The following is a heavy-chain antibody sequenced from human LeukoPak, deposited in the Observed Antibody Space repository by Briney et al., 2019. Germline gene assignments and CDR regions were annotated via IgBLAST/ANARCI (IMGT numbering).Heavy chain of an antibody. J-gene: IGHJ5*02. V-gene: IGHV4-34*01. D-gene: IGHD2-2*02. CDR2: INHSGST. Sequence: TSETLSLTCAVYGGSFSGYYWSWIRQPPGKGLEWIGEINHSGSTNYNPSLKSRVTISVDTSKNQFSLKLSSVTAADTAVYYCARRYPNWFDPWGQGTLVTVSS. CDR3: ARRYPNWFDP. CDR1: GGSFSGYY.